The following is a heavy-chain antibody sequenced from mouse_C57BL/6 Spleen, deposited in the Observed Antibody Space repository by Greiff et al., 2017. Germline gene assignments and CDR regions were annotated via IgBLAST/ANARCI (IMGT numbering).Heavy chain of an antibody. CDR3: ASYYSNYDWYFDV. V-gene: IGHV3-6*01. J-gene: IGHJ1*03. CDR1: GYSITSCYS. Sequence: EVKLVESGPGLVKPSQSLSLTCSVTGYSITSCYSWNWIRQFPGNKLEWMGSISYDGSNNYNPSLKNRISITRDTSKNQFFLKLNSVTTEETATYYGASYYSNYDWYFDVWGTGTTVTVSS. D-gene: IGHD2-5*01. CDR2: ISYDGSN.